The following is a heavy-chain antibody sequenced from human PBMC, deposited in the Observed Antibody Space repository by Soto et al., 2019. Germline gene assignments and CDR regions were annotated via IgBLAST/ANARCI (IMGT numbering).Heavy chain of an antibody. CDR2: IYYSGST. D-gene: IGHD4-17*01. Sequence: SETLSLTCTVSGGSISSYYWSWIRQPPGKGLEWIGYIYYSGSTNYNPSLKSRVTISVDTSKNQFSLKLSSVTAADTVVYYCARSNDYGGNPFDYWGQGTLVTVSS. CDR1: GGSISSYY. J-gene: IGHJ4*02. V-gene: IGHV4-59*01. CDR3: ARSNDYGGNPFDY.